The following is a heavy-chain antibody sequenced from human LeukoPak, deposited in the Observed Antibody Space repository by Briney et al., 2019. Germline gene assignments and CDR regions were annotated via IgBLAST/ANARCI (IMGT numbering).Heavy chain of an antibody. CDR2: ISSSGSTI. CDR3: ASDPVCDF. V-gene: IGHV3-48*03. Sequence: GGSLRLSCAASGFTFSSHEMNWVRQVPGKGPEWVSYISSSGSTIYYADSVKGRFTISRDNAKNSLYLQMNSLRAEDTAVYYCASDPVCDFWGQGTLVTVSS. CDR1: GFTFSSHE. J-gene: IGHJ4*02.